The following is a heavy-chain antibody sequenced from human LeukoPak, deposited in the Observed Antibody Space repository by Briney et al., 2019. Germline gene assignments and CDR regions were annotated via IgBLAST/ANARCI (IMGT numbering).Heavy chain of an antibody. D-gene: IGHD5-18*01. CDR3: ARMVTRGGWFDP. Sequence: SSETLSLTCTVSGGSISSSSYYWGWIRQPPGKGLEWFGSIYYSGSTYYNPSLKSRVTISVDTSKNQFSLKLSSVTAADTAVYYCARMVTRGGWFDPWGQGTLVTVSS. CDR1: GGSISSSSYY. CDR2: IYYSGST. J-gene: IGHJ5*02. V-gene: IGHV4-39*01.